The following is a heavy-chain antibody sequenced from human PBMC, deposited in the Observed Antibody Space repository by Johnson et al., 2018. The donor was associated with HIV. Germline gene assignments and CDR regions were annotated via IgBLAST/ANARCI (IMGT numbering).Heavy chain of an antibody. D-gene: IGHD1-26*01. Sequence: QVQLVESGGGVVQPGRSLRLSCAASGFTFSSYGMHWVRQAPGKGLEWVAVIRYDGSNTNYADSVKGRFTISRDNAKNSLYLQMNSLRAEDTALYYCAKATEGEGLWAFDIWGQGTMVTVSS. CDR2: IRYDGSNT. J-gene: IGHJ3*02. CDR1: GFTFSSYG. CDR3: AKATEGEGLWAFDI. V-gene: IGHV3-33*03.